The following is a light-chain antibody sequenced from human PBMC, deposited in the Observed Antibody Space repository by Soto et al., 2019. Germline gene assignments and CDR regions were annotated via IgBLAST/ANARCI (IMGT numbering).Light chain of an antibody. J-gene: IGLJ1*01. CDR1: SSDVGSYNY. CDR2: EVS. CDR3: SSYTSSSTNV. Sequence: QSALTQPASVSGSPGQSITISCTGTSSDVGSYNYVSWYQQHPGKAPQLMIYEVSNRPSGVSNRFSGSKSGNTASLTISVLQAEDEADYYCSSYTSSSTNVFGTGTKLTVL. V-gene: IGLV2-14*01.